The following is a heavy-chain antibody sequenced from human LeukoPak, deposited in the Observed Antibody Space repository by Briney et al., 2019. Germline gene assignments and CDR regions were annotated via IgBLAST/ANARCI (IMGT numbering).Heavy chain of an antibody. CDR2: IKQDGSEK. CDR3: ARVVTTVTTYPSAEYFQH. Sequence: PGGSLRLSCAASAFTCNTYWMSWVRQAPGKGPEWVANIKQDGSEKDYVDSVKGRFTNSRDNAKNSLYLQMNSLRAEDTAVYYCARVVTTVTTYPSAEYFQHWGQGTLVTVSS. J-gene: IGHJ1*01. D-gene: IGHD4-17*01. V-gene: IGHV3-7*01. CDR1: AFTCNTYW.